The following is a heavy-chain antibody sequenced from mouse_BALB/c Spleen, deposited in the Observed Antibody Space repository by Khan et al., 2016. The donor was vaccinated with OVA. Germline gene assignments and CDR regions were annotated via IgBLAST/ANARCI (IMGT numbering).Heavy chain of an antibody. J-gene: IGHJ4*01. D-gene: IGHD2-3*01. CDR1: GYSITSDYA. CDR2: ISSSGST. V-gene: IGHV3-2*02. Sequence: EVKLLESGPGLVKPSQSLSLTCTVTGYSITSDYAWNWIRQFPGNKLVWMGYISSSGSTNYNPALKSRISITRDTSKNQFFLQLNSVTTEDTATYYCARDGSRYNYAMDYWGQGTSVTVSS. CDR3: ARDGSRYNYAMDY.